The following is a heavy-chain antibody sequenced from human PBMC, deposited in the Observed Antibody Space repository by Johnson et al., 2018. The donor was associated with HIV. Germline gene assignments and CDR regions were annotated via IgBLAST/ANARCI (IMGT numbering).Heavy chain of an antibody. Sequence: QVQLVESGGDVVQPGGSLRLSCAASGFTFSSYGMHWVRQAPGKGLEWVAFIRYDGSNTYYADSVKGRFTISRDNSKNTLYLQMNSLRDEDTAVYYCAKVPKAVAGTDAFDIWGQGTMVTVSS. J-gene: IGHJ3*02. CDR2: IRYDGSNT. V-gene: IGHV3-30*02. D-gene: IGHD6-19*01. CDR3: AKVPKAVAGTDAFDI. CDR1: GFTFSSYG.